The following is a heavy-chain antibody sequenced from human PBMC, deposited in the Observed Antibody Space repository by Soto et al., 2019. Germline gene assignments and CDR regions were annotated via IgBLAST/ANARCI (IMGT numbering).Heavy chain of an antibody. Sequence: QVQLQESGPGLVKPSETLSLTCTVSGGSISSYYWSWIRQPPGKGLQWIGYIYYSGSTNYNPSLKSRVPISVDTSKNQFSLKLSSVTAADTAVYYCARTAVGSSSWYFGGECWFDPWGQGTLVTVSS. CDR1: GGSISSYY. V-gene: IGHV4-59*01. D-gene: IGHD6-13*01. CDR3: ARTAVGSSSWYFGGECWFDP. CDR2: IYYSGST. J-gene: IGHJ5*02.